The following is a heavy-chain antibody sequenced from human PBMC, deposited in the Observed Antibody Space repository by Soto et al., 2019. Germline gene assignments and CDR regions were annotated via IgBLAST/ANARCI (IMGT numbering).Heavy chain of an antibody. CDR1: GGTFSSYA. J-gene: IGHJ6*02. CDR2: IIPIFGTA. Sequence: SVKVSCKASGGTFSSYAISWVRQAPGQGLEWMGGIIPIFGTANYAQKFQGRVTITADESTSTACMELSSLRSEDTAVYYCARVVPAAIFLNYYGMDVWGQGTTVTVSS. V-gene: IGHV1-69*13. D-gene: IGHD2-2*01. CDR3: ARVVPAAIFLNYYGMDV.